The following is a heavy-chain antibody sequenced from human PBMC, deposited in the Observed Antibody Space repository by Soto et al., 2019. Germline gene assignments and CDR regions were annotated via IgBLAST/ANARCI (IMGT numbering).Heavy chain of an antibody. J-gene: IGHJ4*02. CDR1: GFTFTNYA. CDR3: AKNLWFGESVFDS. CDR2: ISGSGGST. V-gene: IGHV3-23*01. Sequence: EVQLLESGGRLVQPGGSLGLACEVSGFTFTNYAMSWVRQAPGKGLEWLSRISGSGGSTSYADSVKGRFTVSRDNSKNTLYLQMDSLRTEDTAVYYCAKNLWFGESVFDSWGQGTLVTVSS. D-gene: IGHD3-10*01.